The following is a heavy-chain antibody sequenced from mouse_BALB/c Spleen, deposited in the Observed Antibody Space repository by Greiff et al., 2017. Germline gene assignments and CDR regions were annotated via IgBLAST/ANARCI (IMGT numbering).Heavy chain of an antibody. V-gene: IGHV5-12-2*01. CDR3: ARQEGLLGGFAY. J-gene: IGHJ3*01. Sequence: EVKLVESGGGLVQPGGSLKLSCAASGFTFSSYTMSWVRQTPEKRLEWVAYLSNGGGSTYYPDTVKGRFTISRDNAKNTLYLQMSSLKSEDTAMYYCARQEGLLGGFAYWGQGTLVTVSA. CDR1: GFTFSSYT. D-gene: IGHD2-3*01. CDR2: LSNGGGST.